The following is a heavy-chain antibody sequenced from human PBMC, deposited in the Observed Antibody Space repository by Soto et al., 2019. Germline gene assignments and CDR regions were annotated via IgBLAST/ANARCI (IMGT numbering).Heavy chain of an antibody. CDR3: ARDAAVTTPFDY. Sequence: QVQLVQSGAEVKKPGASVKVSCKASGYTFTSYAMHWVRQAPGQRLEWMGWINAGNGNTKYAQKFQGRVTITRDTSVSTAYMELSSLRSEDTAVYYCARDAAVTTPFDYWGQGTLVTVSS. CDR1: GYTFTSYA. CDR2: INAGNGNT. J-gene: IGHJ4*02. V-gene: IGHV1-3*01. D-gene: IGHD4-4*01.